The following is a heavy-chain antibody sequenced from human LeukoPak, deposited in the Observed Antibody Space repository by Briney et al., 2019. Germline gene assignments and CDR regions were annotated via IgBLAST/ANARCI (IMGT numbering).Heavy chain of an antibody. V-gene: IGHV3-48*03. Sequence: GGSPRLSCAASGFTFSSYEMNWVRQAPGKGLEWISYISSSGSSIYYVDSVKGRFTISRDNAKNSLYLQMNSLRAEDTAVYYCARDNGDPRTYFDYWGQGTLVTVSS. J-gene: IGHJ4*02. CDR1: GFTFSSYE. D-gene: IGHD4-17*01. CDR3: ARDNGDPRTYFDY. CDR2: ISSSGSSI.